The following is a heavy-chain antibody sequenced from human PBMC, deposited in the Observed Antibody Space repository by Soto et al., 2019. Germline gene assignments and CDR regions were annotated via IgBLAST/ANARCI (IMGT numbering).Heavy chain of an antibody. Sequence: EVQLVESGGGLVKPGGSLRLSCAASGFTFSSYSMNWVRQAPGKGLEWVSSISSSSSYIYYVDSVKGRFTISRDNAKNSLYLQMNSLRAEDTAVYYCARELTVVAVAYDAFDIWGQGTMVTVSS. CDR3: ARELTVVAVAYDAFDI. V-gene: IGHV3-21*01. J-gene: IGHJ3*02. CDR2: ISSSSSYI. D-gene: IGHD6-19*01. CDR1: GFTFSSYS.